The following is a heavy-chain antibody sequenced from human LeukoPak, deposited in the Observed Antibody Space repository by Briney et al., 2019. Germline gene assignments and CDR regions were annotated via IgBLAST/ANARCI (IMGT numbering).Heavy chain of an antibody. Sequence: SETLSLTCTVSGGSISTYYWTWIRQPPGKGLEWIGYMYYGGSTSYNPSLKSRVTISVDTSKNQFSLKLSSVTAADTAMYYCARGHSDYYYYMDDWGKGTTVTIFS. J-gene: IGHJ6*03. D-gene: IGHD1-26*01. V-gene: IGHV4-59*01. CDR3: ARGHSDYYYYMDD. CDR2: MYYGGST. CDR1: GGSISTYY.